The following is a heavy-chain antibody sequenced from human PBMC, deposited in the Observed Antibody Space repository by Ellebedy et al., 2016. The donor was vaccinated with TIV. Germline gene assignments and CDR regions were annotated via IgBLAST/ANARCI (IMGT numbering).Heavy chain of an antibody. CDR1: GFTFSSYD. CDR2: ISTAGDT. J-gene: IGHJ4*02. CDR3: ARATAGFDY. V-gene: IGHV3-13*01. Sequence: PGGSLRLSCAASGFTFSSYDMHWVRQRTGKGLEWVSAISTAGDTYYPGSVKGRFTISRENAKNSMYLQMNSLRAEDTAVYYGARATAGFDYWGRGTLVTVSS. D-gene: IGHD1-14*01.